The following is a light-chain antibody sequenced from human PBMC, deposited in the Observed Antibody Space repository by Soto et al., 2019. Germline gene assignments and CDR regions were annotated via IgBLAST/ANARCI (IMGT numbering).Light chain of an antibody. CDR3: QQYGTSPRLFT. J-gene: IGKJ3*01. V-gene: IGKV3-15*01. CDR1: QSVSSN. Sequence: IVMTQSPATLSVSPGERATLSCRASQSVSSNLAWYQQKPGQAPRLLIFGASTRANGIPARFSGSGSGTEFTLTIRSLQSEDFAVYYCQQYGTSPRLFTFGPGTKVDIK. CDR2: GAS.